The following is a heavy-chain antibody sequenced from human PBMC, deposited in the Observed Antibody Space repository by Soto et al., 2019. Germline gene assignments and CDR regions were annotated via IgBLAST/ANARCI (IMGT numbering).Heavy chain of an antibody. Sequence: SETLSLTCAVYGDSSSAYFWTWIRQPPGKGLEWIGRIYTSGSTNYNPSLRSRVTMSVDTSKNQFSLKLSSVTAADTAVYYCARVHIAARVFDYWGQGTLVTVSS. CDR1: GDSSSAYF. D-gene: IGHD6-6*01. CDR2: IYTSGST. J-gene: IGHJ4*02. V-gene: IGHV4-59*10. CDR3: ARVHIAARVFDY.